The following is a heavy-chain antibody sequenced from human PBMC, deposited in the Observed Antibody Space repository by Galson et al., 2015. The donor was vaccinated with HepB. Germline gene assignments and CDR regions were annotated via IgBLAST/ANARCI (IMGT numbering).Heavy chain of an antibody. CDR2: IVVGSGNT. V-gene: IGHV1-58*01. Sequence: SVKVSCKASGFTFTSSAVQWVRQARGQRLEWIGWIVVGSGNTNYAQKFQERVTITRDMSTSTAYMELSSLRSEDTAVYYCAADPAEDYYDRRAFDIWGQGTMVTVSS. CDR3: AADPAEDYYDRRAFDI. J-gene: IGHJ3*02. CDR1: GFTFTSSA. D-gene: IGHD3-22*01.